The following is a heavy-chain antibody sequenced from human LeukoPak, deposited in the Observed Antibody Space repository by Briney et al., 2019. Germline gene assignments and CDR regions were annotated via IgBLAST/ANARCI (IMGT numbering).Heavy chain of an antibody. CDR2: ISSSGSTI. CDR1: GFTFNSYE. D-gene: IGHD6-6*01. J-gene: IGHJ4*02. CDR3: ARVYRSSSGPTLDY. Sequence: QSGGSLRLSCAASGFTFNSYEMNWVRQAPGKGLEWVSYISSSGSTIYYADSVKGRFTISRDNAKNSLYLQMNSLRAEETAVYYCARVYRSSSGPTLDYWGQGTLVTVSS. V-gene: IGHV3-48*03.